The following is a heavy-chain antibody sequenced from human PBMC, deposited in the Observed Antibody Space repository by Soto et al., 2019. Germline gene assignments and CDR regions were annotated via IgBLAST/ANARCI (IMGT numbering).Heavy chain of an antibody. J-gene: IGHJ4*02. D-gene: IGHD3-10*01. CDR2: IKQDGSEK. Sequence: GGSLRLSCAASGFTFSNYWMTWVRQAPGKGLEWVANIKQDGSEKYYVDSVKGRSTISRDNAKNSLYLHMDSLRVEDTAVYYCARVEGGYYGSGSYGFDYWGQGSLVTVS. CDR3: ARVEGGYYGSGSYGFDY. CDR1: GFTFSNYW. V-gene: IGHV3-7*01.